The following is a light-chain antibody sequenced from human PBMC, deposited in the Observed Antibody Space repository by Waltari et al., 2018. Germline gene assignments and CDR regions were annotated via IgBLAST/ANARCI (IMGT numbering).Light chain of an antibody. Sequence: IVMTQSPDSLPVSLCQRATINCKSSQSVLYSSNNKYYLAWYQQKPGQPPKLLIYWASNRESGVTDRVSGCGSGTDFTLTSSRLQAEDVAEYDCKQYYSAHTFGQGTKVEIK. J-gene: IGKJ2*01. V-gene: IGKV4-1*01. CDR2: WAS. CDR1: QSVLYSSNNKYY. CDR3: KQYYSAHT.